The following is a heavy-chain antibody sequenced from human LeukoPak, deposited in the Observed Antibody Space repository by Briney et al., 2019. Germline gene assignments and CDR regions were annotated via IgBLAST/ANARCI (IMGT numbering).Heavy chain of an antibody. V-gene: IGHV1-24*01. CDR1: GYTLTELS. CDR2: FDPEDGEP. CDR3: ATARFGELLFEVDAFDI. Sequence: ASVKVSCKVSGYTLTELSMHWVRQAPGKRLEWMGGFDPEDGEPIYAQKFQGRVTMTEDTSTDTAYMELSSLRSEDTAVYYCATARFGELLFEVDAFDIWGQGTMVTVSS. J-gene: IGHJ3*02. D-gene: IGHD3-10*01.